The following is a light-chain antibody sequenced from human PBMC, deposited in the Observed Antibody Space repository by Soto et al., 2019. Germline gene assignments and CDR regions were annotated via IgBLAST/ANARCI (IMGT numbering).Light chain of an antibody. J-gene: IGLJ3*02. CDR3: SSFASSNTCV. CDR1: SSDVGAYNY. CDR2: EVT. V-gene: IGLV2-8*01. Sequence: QSALTQPPSASGSPGQSVTISCTGTSSDVGAYNYVSWYQQHAGKAPKLVIYEVTKRPSGVPDRFSGSKSANTASLTVSGLQDEDEADYYCSSFASSNTCVFGGGTKHTVL.